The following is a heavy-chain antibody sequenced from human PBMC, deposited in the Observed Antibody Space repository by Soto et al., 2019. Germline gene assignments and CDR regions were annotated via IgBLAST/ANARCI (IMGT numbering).Heavy chain of an antibody. CDR1: GYTFTSYA. V-gene: IGHV1-3*01. Sequence: ASVKVSCKASGYTFTSYAMHWVRQAPGQGLEWMGWINAGNGNTKYSQKFQGRVTITRDTSASTAYMELSSLRSEDTAVYYCASRGVVAATGYYYYGMDVWGQGTTVTVSS. D-gene: IGHD2-15*01. CDR3: ASRGVVAATGYYYYGMDV. CDR2: INAGNGNT. J-gene: IGHJ6*02.